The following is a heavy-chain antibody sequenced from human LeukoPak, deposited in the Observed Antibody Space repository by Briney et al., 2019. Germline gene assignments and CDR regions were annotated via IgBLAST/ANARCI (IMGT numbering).Heavy chain of an antibody. CDR1: GYTFTRND. V-gene: IGHV1-8*03. Sequence: GASVKVSCKTSGYTFTRNDINWVRQATGQGLEWMGWMNPNSGNSGYAQKFQGRVTITRDNSISTAYMELNSLTSEGTAVYYCARAISDSTGYYAYYFDSWGQGTLVTVSS. CDR2: MNPNSGNS. CDR3: ARAISDSTGYYAYYFDS. J-gene: IGHJ4*02. D-gene: IGHD3-22*01.